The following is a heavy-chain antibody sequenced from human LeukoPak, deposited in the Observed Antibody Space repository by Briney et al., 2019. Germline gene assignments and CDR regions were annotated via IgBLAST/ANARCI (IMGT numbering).Heavy chain of an antibody. D-gene: IGHD5-12*01. CDR3: ARASDSGYDYIDY. J-gene: IGHJ4*02. Sequence: GGSLRLSCAASGFTFSDYYMSWIRQAPGKGLEWVSYISSSGSTIYYADSVKGRFTISRDNAKNSLYLQMNSLRAEDTAVYYCARASDSGYDYIDYWGQGTLVTVSS. CDR1: GFTFSDYY. CDR2: ISSSGSTI. V-gene: IGHV3-11*04.